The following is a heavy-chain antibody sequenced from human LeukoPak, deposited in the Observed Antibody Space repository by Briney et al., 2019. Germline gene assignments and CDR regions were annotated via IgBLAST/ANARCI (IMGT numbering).Heavy chain of an antibody. J-gene: IGHJ3*01. V-gene: IGHV3-11*04. Sequence: LSLTCTVSGVSISSGGYYWSWIRQHPGKGLEWVSCISTKGGHIYYADSIKGRFTISRDNAENSVYLQMNSLRLEDTAVYFCARDRIGRLHSAFDVWGQGTTVTVSS. CDR3: ARDRIGRLHSAFDV. CDR2: ISTKGGHI. CDR1: GVSISSGGYY. D-gene: IGHD1-1*01.